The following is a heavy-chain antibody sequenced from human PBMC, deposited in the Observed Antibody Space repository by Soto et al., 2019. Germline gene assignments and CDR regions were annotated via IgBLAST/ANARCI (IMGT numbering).Heavy chain of an antibody. D-gene: IGHD2-2*01. V-gene: IGHV1-18*01. CDR1: GYTFTSYG. CDR3: ARDFPHCSSTSCYSFN. CDR2: ISAYNGNT. J-gene: IGHJ4*02. Sequence: ASVKVSCKXSGYTFTSYGISWVRQAPGQGLEWMGWISAYNGNTNYAQKLQGRVTMTTDTSTSTAYMELRSLRSDDTAVYYCARDFPHCSSTSCYSFNWGQGTLVTVSS.